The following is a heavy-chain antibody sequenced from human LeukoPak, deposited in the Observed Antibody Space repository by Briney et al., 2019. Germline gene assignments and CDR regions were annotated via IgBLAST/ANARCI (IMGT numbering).Heavy chain of an antibody. CDR1: VYTFTSYD. D-gene: IGHD1-7*01. CDR3: ATFNCNYDPYYYYYGMDV. Sequence: GASVTVSCTASVYTFTSYDINWVRQATGQGLEWMGWVNPNSGNTGYAQKFQGRVTMTRNTSISTAYMELSSLRSEDTAVYYCATFNCNYDPYYYYYGMDVWGQGTTVTVSS. CDR2: VNPNSGNT. J-gene: IGHJ6*02. V-gene: IGHV1-8*01.